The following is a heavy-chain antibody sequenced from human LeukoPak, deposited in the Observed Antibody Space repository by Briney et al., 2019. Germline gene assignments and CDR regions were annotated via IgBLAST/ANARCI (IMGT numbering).Heavy chain of an antibody. CDR3: ARDGGYPLGAFDI. V-gene: IGHV4-59*01. CDR2: ILYSGSA. J-gene: IGHJ3*02. CDR1: GASISNYY. D-gene: IGHD2-15*01. Sequence: SETLSLTCTVSGASISNYYWSWIRQPPGKGLEWIGHILYSGSANYNPSLKSRVTVSVDTSKNQLSLKLTSVTAADTAVYYCARDGGYPLGAFDIWGQGTMVTVSS.